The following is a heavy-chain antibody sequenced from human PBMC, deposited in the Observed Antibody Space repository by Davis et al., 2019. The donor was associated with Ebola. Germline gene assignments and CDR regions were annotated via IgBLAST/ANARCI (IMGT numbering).Heavy chain of an antibody. D-gene: IGHD4-17*01. CDR3: TRYRGRYGDYVY. CDR1: GYTFTSYY. CDR2: INPSGGST. J-gene: IGHJ4*01. V-gene: IGHV1-46*01. Sequence: ASVKVSCKASGYTFTSYYMHWVRQAPGQGLEWMGIINPSGGSTSYAQKFQGRVTMTRDTSTSTVYMELSSLRSEDTAVYYCTRYRGRYGDYVYWGQGTLVTVSS.